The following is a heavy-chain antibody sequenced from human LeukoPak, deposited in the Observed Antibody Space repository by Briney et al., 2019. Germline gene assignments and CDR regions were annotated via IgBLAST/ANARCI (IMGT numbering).Heavy chain of an antibody. V-gene: IGHV4-59*01. CDR1: GGSISSYY. CDR2: IYYSGST. CDR3: ARGIAVAGD. J-gene: IGHJ4*02. D-gene: IGHD6-19*01. Sequence: SETLSLTCTVSGGSISSYYWSWIRQPPGKGLEWIGYIYYSGSTNYNPSLKSRVTISVDTSENQFFLKLSSVTAADTAVYYCARGIAVAGDWGQGTLVTVSS.